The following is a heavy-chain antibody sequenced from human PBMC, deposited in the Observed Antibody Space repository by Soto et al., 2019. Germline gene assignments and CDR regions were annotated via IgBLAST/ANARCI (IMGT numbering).Heavy chain of an antibody. CDR2: IYYSGST. V-gene: IGHV4-30-4*01. Sequence: SETLSLTCTVSGGSISSGDYYWSWIRQSPGKGLEWIGYIYYSGSTYYNPSLKSRVTISVDTSKNQFSLKLGSVTAADTAVYYCAREGSWYNWNQAPDYWGQGTLVTVSS. CDR3: AREGSWYNWNQAPDY. J-gene: IGHJ4*02. D-gene: IGHD1-20*01. CDR1: GGSISSGDYY.